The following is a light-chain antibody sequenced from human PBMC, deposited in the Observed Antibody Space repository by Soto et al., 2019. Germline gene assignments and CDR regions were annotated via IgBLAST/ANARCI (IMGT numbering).Light chain of an antibody. CDR3: QQYNNWPPWT. J-gene: IGKJ1*01. Sequence: EIVLTQSPCTLSLSPGDRASLSYRASQSVNRHFFAWYQQKPGQAPRLLIYGASSRATGSPDTFSGSGSGTEFTLTISSLQSEDFAVYYCQQYNNWPPWTFGQGTKVDIK. CDR1: QSVNRH. CDR2: GAS. V-gene: IGKV3D-15*01.